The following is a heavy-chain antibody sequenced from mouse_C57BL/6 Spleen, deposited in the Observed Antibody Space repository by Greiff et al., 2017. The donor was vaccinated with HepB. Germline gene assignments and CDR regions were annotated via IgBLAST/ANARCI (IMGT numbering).Heavy chain of an antibody. D-gene: IGHD1-1*01. V-gene: IGHV5-6*01. Sequence: EVKLVESGGDLVKPGGSLKLSCAASGFTFSSYGMSWVRQTPDKRLEWVATISSGGSYTYYPDSVKGRFTISRDNAKNTLYLQMSSLKSEDTAMYYCARHGIITTPHDYWGQGTTLTVSS. CDR3: ARHGIITTPHDY. J-gene: IGHJ2*01. CDR1: GFTFSSYG. CDR2: ISSGGSYT.